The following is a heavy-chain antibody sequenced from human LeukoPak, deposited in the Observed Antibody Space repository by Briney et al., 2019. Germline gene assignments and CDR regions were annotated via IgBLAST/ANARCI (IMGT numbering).Heavy chain of an antibody. CDR1: GFRFSDFT. CDR3: ARDRSGSYPPDY. CDR2: IGGRGGST. Sequence: GGSLRLSCAASGFRFSDFTMTWVRQAPGKGPEWVSAIGGRGGSTYYADSLGGRFTISRDNSKDMVYLQMNSLRAEDTAVYYCARDRSGSYPPDYWGQGTLVTVSS. J-gene: IGHJ4*02. D-gene: IGHD3-10*01. V-gene: IGHV3-23*01.